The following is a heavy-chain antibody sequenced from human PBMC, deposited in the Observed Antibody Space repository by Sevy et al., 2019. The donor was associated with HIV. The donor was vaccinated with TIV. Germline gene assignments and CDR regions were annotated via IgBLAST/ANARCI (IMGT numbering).Heavy chain of an antibody. CDR2: ISDSGTST. CDR1: GFTFSSFA. CDR3: AKALHGGYFGMDV. D-gene: IGHD3-16*01. V-gene: IGHV3-23*01. Sequence: GGSLRLSCAASGFTFSSFAMSWVRQAPGKGLEWVSVISDSGTSTYYADSVKGRFTISRDNSKNTLYLQMNSLGAEDTAVYYCAKALHGGYFGMDVWGQGTTVTVSS. J-gene: IGHJ6*02.